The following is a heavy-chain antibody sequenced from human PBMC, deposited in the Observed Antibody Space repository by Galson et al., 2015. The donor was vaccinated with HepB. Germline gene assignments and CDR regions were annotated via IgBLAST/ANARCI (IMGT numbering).Heavy chain of an antibody. CDR1: GFTFSSYG. CDR2: IWYDGSNK. CDR3: ARGVAGMLWFGGIDY. J-gene: IGHJ4*02. Sequence: SLRLSCAASGFTFSSYGMHWVRQAPGKGLEWVAVIWYDGSNKYYADSVKGRFTISRDNSKNTLYLQMNSLRAEDTAVYYCARGVAGMLWFGGIDYWGQGTLVTVSS. D-gene: IGHD3-10*01. V-gene: IGHV3-33*08.